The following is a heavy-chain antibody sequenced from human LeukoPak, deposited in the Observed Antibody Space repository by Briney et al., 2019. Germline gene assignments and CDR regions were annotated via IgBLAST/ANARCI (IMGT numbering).Heavy chain of an antibody. Sequence: ASVKVSCKASGYTFTSYGISWVRQAPGQGLEWMGRIIPILDIANYAQKFQGRVTITADKSTSTAYMELSSLRSEDTAVYYCARARRGSGSYWGYYYYYGMDVWGQGTTVTVSS. CDR2: IIPILDIA. D-gene: IGHD3-10*01. J-gene: IGHJ6*02. CDR3: ARARRGSGSYWGYYYYYGMDV. CDR1: GYTFTSYG. V-gene: IGHV1-69*04.